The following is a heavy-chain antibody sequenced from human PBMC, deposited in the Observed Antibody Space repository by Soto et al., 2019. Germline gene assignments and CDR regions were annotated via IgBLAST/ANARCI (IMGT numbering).Heavy chain of an antibody. J-gene: IGHJ5*02. Sequence: QVQLVESGGGVVQPGRSLRLSCAASGFTFSSYGMHWVGQAPGKGLEWVAVISYDGSNKYYADSVKGRFTISRGNSKNTLYLQMNSPRADHTAVYYCAKGVTMVRGVSLDWFDPWGQGTLVTVSS. D-gene: IGHD3-10*01. CDR2: ISYDGSNK. V-gene: IGHV3-30*18. CDR3: AKGVTMVRGVSLDWFDP. CDR1: GFTFSSYG.